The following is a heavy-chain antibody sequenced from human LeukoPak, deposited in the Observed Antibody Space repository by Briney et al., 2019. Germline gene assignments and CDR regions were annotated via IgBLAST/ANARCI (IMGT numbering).Heavy chain of an antibody. J-gene: IGHJ4*02. CDR1: GYTFTSYY. CDR2: INPSGGST. Sequence: ASVKVSCKASGYTFTSYYMHWVRQAPGQGLEWMGIINPSGGSTSYAQKFQGRVTMTRGTSTSTVYMELSSLRSDDTAVYYCARDLHSYYYDSSGYHYWGQGTLVTVSS. CDR3: ARDLHSYYYDSSGYHY. D-gene: IGHD3-22*01. V-gene: IGHV1-46*01.